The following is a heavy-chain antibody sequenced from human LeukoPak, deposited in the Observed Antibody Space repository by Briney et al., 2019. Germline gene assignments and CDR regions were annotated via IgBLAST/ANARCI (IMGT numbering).Heavy chain of an antibody. Sequence: KASETLSLTCAVYVGTFSGHYWSWIRQAPGKGLEWIGEIDHTGKSNYKSALKSRVTMAVDTSKNQFSLSLESVTAADTAIYYWAKASHKGETYLIAFNMGGRGTPVPVS. CDR3: AKASHKGETYLIAFNM. J-gene: IGHJ1*01. CDR1: VGTFSGHY. V-gene: IGHV4-34*01. CDR2: IDHTGKS. D-gene: IGHD3-10*01.